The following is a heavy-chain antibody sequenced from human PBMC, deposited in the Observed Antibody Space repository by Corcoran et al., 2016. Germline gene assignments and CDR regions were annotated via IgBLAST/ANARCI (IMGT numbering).Heavy chain of an antibody. CDR1: GYTFTSYA. D-gene: IGHD6-19*01. J-gene: IGHJ4*02. CDR2: INAGNGNT. V-gene: IGHV1-3*01. CDR3: AREYSSGWYDFDY. Sequence: QVQLVQSGAEVKKPGASVKVSCKASGYTFTSYAMHWVRQAPGQRLEWMGWINAGNGNTKYSQKFQGRVTITRDTSASTAYMELRSLRSEDTAVYYCAREYSSGWYDFDYWGQGTLVTVSS.